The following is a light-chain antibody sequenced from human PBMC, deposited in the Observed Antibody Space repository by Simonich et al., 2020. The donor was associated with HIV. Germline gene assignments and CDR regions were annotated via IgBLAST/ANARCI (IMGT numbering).Light chain of an antibody. V-gene: IGLV1-44*01. CDR1: SSNIEDND. CDR3: AAWDYSLNGLV. J-gene: IGLJ2*01. Sequence: QSVLTQPPSTSGTPGQLVTISRSGSSSNIEDNDVHWYHKVPGTAPKLRTYKNNQRTAAVPDRCSRYKSGTSAALAIRELQAEDETDYYCAAWDYSLNGLVFGGGTKLTVL. CDR2: KNN.